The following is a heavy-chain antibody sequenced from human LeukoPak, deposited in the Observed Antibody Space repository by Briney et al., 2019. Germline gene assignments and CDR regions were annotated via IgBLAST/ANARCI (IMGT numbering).Heavy chain of an antibody. D-gene: IGHD5-12*01. CDR2: IYYSGST. CDR1: GGSISNNIYY. CDR3: STHATRDAFDI. V-gene: IGHV4-39*01. Sequence: SETLSLTRTVSGGSISNNIYYWGWIRQPPGKGLEWIGTIYYSGSTYYNPSLKSRVTISVDTSKNQFSLKLSSVNATDTAVYYCSTHATRDAFDIWSQGTMVTVSS. J-gene: IGHJ3*02.